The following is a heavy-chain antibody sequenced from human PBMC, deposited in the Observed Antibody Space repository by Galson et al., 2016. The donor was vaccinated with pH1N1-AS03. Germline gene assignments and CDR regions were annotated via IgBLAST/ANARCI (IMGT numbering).Heavy chain of an antibody. V-gene: IGHV4-59*01. CDR1: SGSISSYS. Sequence: SETLSLTCTVSSGSISSYSWNWIRQPPGKGLEWIGSIYSIGGTNYNPSLESRITISVATSKNQFSLKLRSVTAADTAVYYCARATAVGPPYFDYWGQGTVATVSS. D-gene: IGHD6-13*01. J-gene: IGHJ4*02. CDR3: ARATAVGPPYFDY. CDR2: IYSIGGT.